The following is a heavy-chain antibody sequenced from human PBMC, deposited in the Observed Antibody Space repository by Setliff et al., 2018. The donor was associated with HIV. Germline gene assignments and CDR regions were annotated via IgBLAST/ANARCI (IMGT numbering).Heavy chain of an antibody. Sequence: SETLSLTCKVSGDSITGGSYYWSWIRQPAGKSLEWIGHIYSSGTTDYNPSLKRRMSISLDRPRNQVSLKLTSVTAADTALYYCAGATRIITLVVPGACDYWGQGTLVTVSS. CDR1: GDSITGGSYY. CDR3: AGATRIITLVVPGACDY. CDR2: IYSSGTT. J-gene: IGHJ4*02. D-gene: IGHD2-8*02. V-gene: IGHV4-61*09.